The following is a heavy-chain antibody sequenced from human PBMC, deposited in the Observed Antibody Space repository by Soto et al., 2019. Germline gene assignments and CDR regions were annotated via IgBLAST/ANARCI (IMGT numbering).Heavy chain of an antibody. CDR3: ATISDRGIAAALDS. Sequence: GGSLRLSCAASGFTFSSYAMHWVRQAPGKGLEWVAVISYDGSNKYYADSVKGRFTISRDNSKNTLYLHLNNLRVEDTAIYYCATISDRGIAAALDSWGQGTLVTVSS. CDR2: ISYDGSNK. CDR1: GFTFSSYA. V-gene: IGHV3-30-3*01. J-gene: IGHJ4*02. D-gene: IGHD6-13*01.